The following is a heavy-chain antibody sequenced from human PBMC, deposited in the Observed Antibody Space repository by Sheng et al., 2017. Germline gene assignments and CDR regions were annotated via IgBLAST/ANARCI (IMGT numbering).Heavy chain of an antibody. CDR2: IIPILRKT. CDR1: GGTFSSYT. D-gene: IGHD1-1*01. CDR3: ARDIGAQPDY. V-gene: IGHV1-69*08. J-gene: IGHJ4*02. Sequence: QVRLVQSGAEVKKTGSSVKVSYKSSGGTFSSYTVTWVRQAPGQGLEWMGRIIPILRKTNYAQKFQGRITITADKSTSTAYMELSSLTFDDTAVYYCARDIGAQPDYWGQGTRVTVSS.